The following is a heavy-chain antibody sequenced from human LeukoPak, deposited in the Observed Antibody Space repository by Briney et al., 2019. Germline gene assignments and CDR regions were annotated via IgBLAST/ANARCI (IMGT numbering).Heavy chain of an antibody. D-gene: IGHD1-7*01. J-gene: IGHJ6*03. CDR2: IIPIFGTA. CDR1: GGTFSSYA. CDR3: ARGNWNYGDYYYYMDV. Sequence: AASVKVSCKASGGTFSSYAISWVRQAPGQGLEWMGGIIPIFGTANYAQKFQGRVTITTDESTSTAYMELSSLRSEDTAVYYCARGNWNYGDYYYYMDVWGKGTRSPSP. V-gene: IGHV1-69*05.